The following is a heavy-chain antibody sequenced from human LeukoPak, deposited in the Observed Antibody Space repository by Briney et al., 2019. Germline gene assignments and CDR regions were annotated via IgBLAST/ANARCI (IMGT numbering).Heavy chain of an antibody. V-gene: IGHV3-64D*06. CDR3: VKDFGRVRGTPDS. J-gene: IGHJ4*02. Sequence: GGSLRLSCSGSGFVFSIYTMYWVRQTPGKGPGYVATISGSGNGFSIYYADSVKGRFTISRDDSKSILYLQMNGLRSEDTAVYYCVKDFGRVRGTPDSWGQGTLVTVSS. D-gene: IGHD3-16*01. CDR1: GFVFSIYT. CDR2: ISGSGNGFSI.